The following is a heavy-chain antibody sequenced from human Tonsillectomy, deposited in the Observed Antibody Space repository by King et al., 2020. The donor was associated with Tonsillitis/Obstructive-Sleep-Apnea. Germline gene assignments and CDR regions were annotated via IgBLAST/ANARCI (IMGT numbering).Heavy chain of an antibody. Sequence: VQLVESGGGLVQPGGSLRLSCAASGFTFSSYSMNWVRQAPGKRLEWVSYISSSSSTIYYADSVKGRFTISRDNAKNPLYLQMNSLRDEDTAVYYCSAFDIWGQGTMVTVSS. J-gene: IGHJ3*02. V-gene: IGHV3-48*02. CDR2: ISSSSSTI. CDR3: SAFDI. CDR1: GFTFSSYS.